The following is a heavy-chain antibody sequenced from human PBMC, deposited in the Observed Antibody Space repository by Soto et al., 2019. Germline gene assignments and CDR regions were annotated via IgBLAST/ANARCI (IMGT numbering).Heavy chain of an antibody. V-gene: IGHV4-39*01. Sequence: SETLSLTCTVSGGSISSSSYYWGWIRQPPGKGLEWIGSIYYSGSTYYNPSLKSRVTISVDTSKNQFSLKLSSVTAADTAVYYCARLHSCSSGWFDPWGQGTLVTVSS. CDR3: ARLHSCSSGWFDP. CDR2: IYYSGST. D-gene: IGHD6-13*01. J-gene: IGHJ5*02. CDR1: GGSISSSSYY.